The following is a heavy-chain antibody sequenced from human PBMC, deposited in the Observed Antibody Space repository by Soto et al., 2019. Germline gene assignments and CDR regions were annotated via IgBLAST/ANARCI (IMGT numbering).Heavy chain of an antibody. V-gene: IGHV1-18*01. J-gene: IGHJ4*02. CDR3: ARGGYGDY. D-gene: IGHD1-1*01. Sequence: QVHLVQSGAEVKKPGASVKVSCKGSGYDFTTYGITWVRQAPGQGLEWMAWISAHNGNTDYAQKLQGRVTVTRDTSTSTAYMELRSLISDGTAVYCCARGGYGDYWGQGALFTVSS. CDR1: GYDFTTYG. CDR2: ISAHNGNT.